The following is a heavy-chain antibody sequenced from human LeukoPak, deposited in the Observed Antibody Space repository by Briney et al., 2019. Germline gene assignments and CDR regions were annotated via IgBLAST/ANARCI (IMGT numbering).Heavy chain of an antibody. Sequence: PRASVKVSCKASGGTFSSYAISWVRQAPGQGLEWMGWINPNSGDTNYAQKFQGRVTMTRDTSISTAYMELSRLRSDDTAVYYCARVRYRLAETYIDYWGQGTLVTVSS. D-gene: IGHD3-16*01. CDR1: GGTFSSYA. CDR3: ARVRYRLAETYIDY. V-gene: IGHV1-2*02. J-gene: IGHJ4*02. CDR2: INPNSGDT.